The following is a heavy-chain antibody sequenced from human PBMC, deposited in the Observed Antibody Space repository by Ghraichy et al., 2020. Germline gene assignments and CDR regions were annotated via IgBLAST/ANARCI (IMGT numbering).Heavy chain of an antibody. CDR3: AKDRYRSHLYYFDY. V-gene: IGHV3-30*18. Sequence: GGSLRLSCAASGFTFSRYGMHWVRQAPGKGLKWVAVISHDGSDKYYADSVKGRFTISRDNSKNTLYLQMISLRAEDTAVYYCAKDRYRSHLYYFDYWGQGTLVTVSS. D-gene: IGHD3-16*02. CDR2: ISHDGSDK. CDR1: GFTFSRYG. J-gene: IGHJ4*02.